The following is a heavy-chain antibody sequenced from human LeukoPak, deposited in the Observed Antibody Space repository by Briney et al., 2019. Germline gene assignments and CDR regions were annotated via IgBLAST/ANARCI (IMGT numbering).Heavy chain of an antibody. CDR1: GFTFSNYG. Sequence: GGSLRLSCAASGFTFSNYGMHWVRQAPGKGPEWVAFIRYDGSNKYYADSVKGRFTISRDNSKNTLYLQMNSLRAEDTAVYYCARGEGWHCSGSDCFTHWFDPWGQGALVTVSS. CDR2: IRYDGSNK. J-gene: IGHJ5*02. V-gene: IGHV3-30*02. D-gene: IGHD2-2*02. CDR3: ARGEGWHCSGSDCFTHWFDP.